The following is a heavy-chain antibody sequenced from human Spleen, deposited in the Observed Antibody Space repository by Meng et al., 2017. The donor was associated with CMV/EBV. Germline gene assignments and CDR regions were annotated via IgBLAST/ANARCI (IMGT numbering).Heavy chain of an antibody. CDR2: INPDGGSK. D-gene: IGHD1-26*01. CDR1: GYTFMSYY. V-gene: IGHV1-2*02. J-gene: IGHJ4*02. Sequence: ASVKVSCKTSGYTFMSYYIHWVRQAPGQGLEWMGRINPDGGSKTYAQSFQDRVTMTLNSSTTTAYMELSRLRSDDTAVYYCARVPLGSYTFDYWGQGTLVTVSS. CDR3: ARVPLGSYTFDY.